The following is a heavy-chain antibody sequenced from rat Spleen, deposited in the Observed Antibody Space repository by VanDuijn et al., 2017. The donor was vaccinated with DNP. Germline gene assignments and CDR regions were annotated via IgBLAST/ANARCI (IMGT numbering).Heavy chain of an antibody. CDR2: ITTDGGRT. CDR3: ARHNYNFDY. Sequence: EVQLADSGGGLVQPGRSLKLSCTASGFTFSHYYMAWVRHAPRKGLEWVATITTDGGRTFYADSVKGRFTISRDNADDSLYLQMTGLKSEDTATYYCARHNYNFDYWGQGVMVTVSS. J-gene: IGHJ2*01. CDR1: GFTFSHYY. D-gene: IGHD1-10*01. V-gene: IGHV5-25*01.